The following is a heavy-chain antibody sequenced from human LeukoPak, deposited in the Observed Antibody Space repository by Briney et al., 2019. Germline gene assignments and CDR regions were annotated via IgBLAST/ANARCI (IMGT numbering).Heavy chain of an antibody. J-gene: IGHJ4*02. V-gene: IGHV3-64*01. D-gene: IGHD3-10*01. CDR1: GFTFSSYT. CDR3: ATGLLWFVEPPPDY. Sequence: GGSLRLSCAASGFTFSSYTMHWVRQAPGKGLEYVSAISSNGGSTYYANSVKGRFTISRDNSKSTLYLQMGSLRSDDTAVYYCATGLLWFVEPPPDYWGQGTLVTVSS. CDR2: ISSNGGST.